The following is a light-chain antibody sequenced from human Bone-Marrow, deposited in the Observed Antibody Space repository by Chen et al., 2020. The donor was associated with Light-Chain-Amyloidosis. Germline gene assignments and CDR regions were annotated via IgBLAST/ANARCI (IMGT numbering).Light chain of an antibody. J-gene: IGKJ4*01. CDR1: QSILYSSNNKNY. CDR3: QQFYTVPIT. Sequence: IVMTQSPDSLAVSLGERATINCKSSQSILYSSNNKNYLAWYQQKPGQPPKLLLYWASTRESGVPERFSGSGSGTDFTLTISSLQAEDVAVYFCQQFYTVPITVGGGTKVDLK. CDR2: WAS. V-gene: IGKV4-1*01.